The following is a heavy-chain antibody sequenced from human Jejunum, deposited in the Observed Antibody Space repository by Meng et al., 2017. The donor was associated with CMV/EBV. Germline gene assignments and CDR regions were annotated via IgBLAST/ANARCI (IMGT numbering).Heavy chain of an antibody. D-gene: IGHD4-11*01. CDR2: TFHRSKWYN. CDR3: ARGLPNYYYYGMDV. Sequence: VSNNNAAWNWIRQSPSRGLEWLGRTFHRSKWYNDYAASVKSRITISPDTSKNQFSLHLNSVTPEDTAVYYCARGLPNYYYYGMDVWGQGTTVTVSS. V-gene: IGHV6-1*01. J-gene: IGHJ6*02. CDR1: VSNNNAA.